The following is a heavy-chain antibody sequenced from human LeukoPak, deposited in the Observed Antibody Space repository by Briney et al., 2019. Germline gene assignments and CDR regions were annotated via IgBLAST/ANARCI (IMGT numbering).Heavy chain of an antibody. CDR3: ASPRYYYDSSGYLPYYFDY. V-gene: IGHV4-39*07. CDR1: GGSISSSSYY. J-gene: IGHJ4*02. CDR2: IYYSGST. D-gene: IGHD3-22*01. Sequence: SETLSLTCTVSGGSISSSSYYWGWIRQPPGKGLEWIGSIYYSGSTCYNPSLKSRVTISVDTSKNQFSLKLSSVTAADTAVYYCASPRYYYDSSGYLPYYFDYWGQGTLVTVSS.